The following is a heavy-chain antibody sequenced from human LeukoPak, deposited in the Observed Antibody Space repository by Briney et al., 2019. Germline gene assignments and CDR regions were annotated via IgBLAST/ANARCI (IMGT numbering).Heavy chain of an antibody. Sequence: GGPLRLSCAASGFTFSSYAMSWVRQAPGKGLEWVSTISGSGGSTYYADSVKGRFTISRDNSKNTLYLQMNSLRAEDTAVYYCAKDVIRGVIFSFDYWGQGTLVTVSS. CDR1: GFTFSSYA. V-gene: IGHV3-23*01. CDR3: AKDVIRGVIFSFDY. CDR2: ISGSGGST. D-gene: IGHD3-10*01. J-gene: IGHJ4*02.